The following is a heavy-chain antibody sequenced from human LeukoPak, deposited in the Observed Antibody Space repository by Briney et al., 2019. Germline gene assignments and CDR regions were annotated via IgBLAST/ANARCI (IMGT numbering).Heavy chain of an antibody. D-gene: IGHD3-22*01. CDR2: IYHSGST. CDR3: ARFYYYGSSGYYPRYFDH. V-gene: IGHV4-30-2*01. Sequence: PSETLSLTCTVSGGSISSGGYYWSWIRQPPGKGLEWIVYIYHSGSTYYNPSLKSRVTISVDRSKNQFSLKLSSVTAADTAVYYCARFYYYGSSGYYPRYFDHWGPGTLVTVSS. CDR1: GGSISSGGYY. J-gene: IGHJ4*02.